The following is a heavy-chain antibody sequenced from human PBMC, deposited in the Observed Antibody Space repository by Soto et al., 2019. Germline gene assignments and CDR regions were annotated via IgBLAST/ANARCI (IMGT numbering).Heavy chain of an antibody. J-gene: IGHJ6*03. V-gene: IGHV3-48*01. D-gene: IGHD2-8*01. CDR1: GFTFSSYS. CDR3: ARGGSNRDYYYYMDV. CDR2: ISSSSSTI. Sequence: GSLRLSCAASGFTFSSYSMNWVRQAPGKGLEWVSYISSSSSTIYYADSVKGRFTISRDNAKNSLYLQMNSLRAEDTAVYYCARGGSNRDYYYYMDVWGKGTTVTVSS.